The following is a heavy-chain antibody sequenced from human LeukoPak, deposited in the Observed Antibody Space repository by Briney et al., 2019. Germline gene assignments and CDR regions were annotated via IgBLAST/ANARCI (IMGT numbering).Heavy chain of an antibody. CDR2: FDPEDGET. CDR1: GYTLTELS. D-gene: IGHD1-1*01. J-gene: IGHJ6*02. Sequence: GASVKVSCKVSGYTLTELSLHWVRQAPGKGLEWMGRFDPEDGETIYARKFQGRVTMTEDTSTDTAYMALSSLRSEDTAVYFCAVSLTTGGYYGMDVWGQGTTVTVSS. V-gene: IGHV1-24*01. CDR3: AVSLTTGGYYGMDV.